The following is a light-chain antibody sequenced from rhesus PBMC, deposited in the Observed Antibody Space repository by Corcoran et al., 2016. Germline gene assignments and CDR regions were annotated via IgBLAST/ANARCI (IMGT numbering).Light chain of an antibody. Sequence: EIVMTQTPLSLPVTPGEPASISCRSSQSLWDSENGKTSLDWYLQKPGKAPLLLIYEVSSRACGVPDRFSGSGSDTDCTLKLSRVEAEDVVVCSSLQSLVFPLSFRQGTKVELK. V-gene: IGKV2-104*02. J-gene: IGKJ2*01. CDR1: QSLWDSENGKTS. CDR3: LQSLVFPLS. CDR2: EVS.